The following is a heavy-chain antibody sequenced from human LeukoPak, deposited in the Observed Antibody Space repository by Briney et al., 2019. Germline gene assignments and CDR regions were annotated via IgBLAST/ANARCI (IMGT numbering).Heavy chain of an antibody. J-gene: IGHJ4*02. CDR1: EDSVSSNSVS. CDR3: ARDRPNSSGWTPLDY. V-gene: IGHV6-1*01. D-gene: IGHD6-19*01. Sequence: ASQTLSLTCAISEDSVSSNSVSWNWIRQSPSRGLEWLGRTYYRSKWYYDYALSVKSRITVNPDTSKNQFSLQLNSVTPEDTAVYYCARDRPNSSGWTPLDYWGQGTLVTVSS. CDR2: TYYRSKWYY.